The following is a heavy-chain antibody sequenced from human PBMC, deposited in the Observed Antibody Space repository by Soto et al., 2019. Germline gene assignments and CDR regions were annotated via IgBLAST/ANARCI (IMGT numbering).Heavy chain of an antibody. V-gene: IGHV4-34*01. J-gene: IGHJ3*02. D-gene: IGHD2-15*01. CDR2: INHSGST. CDR1: GGSFSGYY. CDR3: ASEYCSGGSCIDAFDI. Sequence: QVQLQQWGAGLLKPSETLSLTCAVYGGSFSGYYWSWIRQPPGKGLEWIGEINHSGSTNYNPSLKSRVTISVDTSKNQFSLKLSSVTAADTAVYYCASEYCSGGSCIDAFDIWGQGTMVTVSS.